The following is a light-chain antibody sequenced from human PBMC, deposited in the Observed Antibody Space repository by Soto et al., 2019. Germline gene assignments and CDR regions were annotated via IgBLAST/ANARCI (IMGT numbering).Light chain of an antibody. J-gene: IGKJ1*01. Sequence: EIVMTQSPATLSVSPWERATLSCLASQSVSSNLAWYQQKSGQAPRLLMYGASTRASGIPARFSGSGSGTEFTLTISSLQSEDFAVYYCQQYDNWPRTFGQGTKV. V-gene: IGKV3-15*01. CDR1: QSVSSN. CDR3: QQYDNWPRT. CDR2: GAS.